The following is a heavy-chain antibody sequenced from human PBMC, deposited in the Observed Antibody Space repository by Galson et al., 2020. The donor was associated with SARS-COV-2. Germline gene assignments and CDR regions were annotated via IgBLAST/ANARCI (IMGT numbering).Heavy chain of an antibody. CDR2: IYPGDSDT. Sequence: KIGESLKISCKGSGYSFTSYWIGWVRQMPGKGLEWMGLIYPGDSDTRYSPSFQGQVTISADKYISTAYLEWSSLKASDTAMYYCARHGSPRSEYYDFWSGYLDYWGQGTLVTVSS. CDR1: GYSFTSYW. V-gene: IGHV5-51*01. J-gene: IGHJ4*02. CDR3: ARHGSPRSEYYDFWSGYLDY. D-gene: IGHD3-3*01.